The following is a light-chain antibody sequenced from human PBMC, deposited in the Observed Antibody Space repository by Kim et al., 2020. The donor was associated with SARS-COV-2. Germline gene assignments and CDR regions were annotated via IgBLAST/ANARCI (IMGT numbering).Light chain of an antibody. CDR1: RLGDKY. CDR2: EDD. J-gene: IGLJ2*01. Sequence: SYELTQPPSVSVSPGQTASITCSGDRLGDKYACWYQQKPGQSPVLVIYEDDKRPSGIPGRFSGSNSRNTATLTISGTQARDEADYYCQAWDSSTAWGVFGGGTKLTVL. V-gene: IGLV3-1*01. CDR3: QAWDSSTAWGV.